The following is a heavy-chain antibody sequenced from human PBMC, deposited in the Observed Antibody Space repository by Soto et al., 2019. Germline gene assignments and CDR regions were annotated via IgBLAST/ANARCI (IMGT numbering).Heavy chain of an antibody. V-gene: IGHV4-30-4*01. Sequence: LSLTCTVSGGSIRSGDSYWSWIRQPPGKGLEWIGYIYYSGSTYYNPSLKSRVTISLDTSKNQFSLNLSSVTAADTAVYYCARTHYSDRSGTDYWGQGTLVTSPQ. CDR2: IYYSGST. D-gene: IGHD3-22*01. J-gene: IGHJ4*02. CDR1: GGSIRSGDSY. CDR3: ARTHYSDRSGTDY.